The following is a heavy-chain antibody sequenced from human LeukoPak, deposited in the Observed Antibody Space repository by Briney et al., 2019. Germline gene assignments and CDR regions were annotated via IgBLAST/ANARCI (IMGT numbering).Heavy chain of an antibody. CDR3: ARGTERTLRVDP. Sequence: PSETLSLTCTVSGGSISSSSYYWGWIRQPPGKGLEWIGSIYYSGSTYYNPSLKSRVTISVDTSKNQFSLKLSSVTAADTAVYYCARGTERTLRVDPWGQGTLVTVSS. D-gene: IGHD1-1*01. CDR2: IYYSGST. CDR1: GGSISSSSYY. V-gene: IGHV4-39*01. J-gene: IGHJ5*02.